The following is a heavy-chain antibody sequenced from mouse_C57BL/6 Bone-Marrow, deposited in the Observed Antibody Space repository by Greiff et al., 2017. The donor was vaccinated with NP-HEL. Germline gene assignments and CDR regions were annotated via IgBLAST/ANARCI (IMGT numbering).Heavy chain of an antibody. D-gene: IGHD2-2*01. CDR2: ISYDGSN. V-gene: IGHV3-6*01. Sequence: EVQLQESGPGLVKPSQSLSLTCSVTGYSITSGYYWNWIRQFPGNKLEWMGYISYDGSNNYNPSLKNRISITRDTSKNQFFLKLNSVTTEDTATYYCARRGWLPSYYAMDYWGQGTSVTVSS. J-gene: IGHJ4*01. CDR3: ARRGWLPSYYAMDY. CDR1: GYSITSGYY.